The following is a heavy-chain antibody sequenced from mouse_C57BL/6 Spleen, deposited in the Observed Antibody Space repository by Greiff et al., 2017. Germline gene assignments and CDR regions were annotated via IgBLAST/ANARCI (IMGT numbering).Heavy chain of an antibody. V-gene: IGHV5-4*03. Sequence: EVKLLQSGAGLVKPGGSLKLSCTASGFTFSSYAMSWVRQTPGQGLEWVASINPCGSYTYYPDNVKGRVTFSRDNATNNLYLQLSHLKSEDTAMYYCANDYDKARGYWGQGTSVTVSS. D-gene: IGHD2-4*01. J-gene: IGHJ4*01. CDR1: GFTFSSYA. CDR3: ANDYDKARGY. CDR2: INPCGSYT.